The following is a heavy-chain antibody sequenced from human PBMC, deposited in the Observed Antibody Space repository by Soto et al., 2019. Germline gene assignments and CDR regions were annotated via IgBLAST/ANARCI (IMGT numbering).Heavy chain of an antibody. D-gene: IGHD6-13*01. Sequence: NPSETLSLTCTVSGGSISRGGYYWSWIRQHPGKGLEWIGYIYYSGSTYYNPSLKSRVTISVDTSKNQFSLKLSSVTAADTAVYYCARDGGSSWRYGMDVWGQGTTVTVSS. CDR1: GGSISRGGYY. J-gene: IGHJ6*02. V-gene: IGHV4-31*03. CDR3: ARDGGSSWRYGMDV. CDR2: IYYSGST.